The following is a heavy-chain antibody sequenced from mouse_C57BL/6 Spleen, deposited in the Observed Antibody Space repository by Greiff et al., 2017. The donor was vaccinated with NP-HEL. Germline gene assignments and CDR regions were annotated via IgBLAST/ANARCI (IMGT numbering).Heavy chain of an antibody. V-gene: IGHV8-8*01. J-gene: IGHJ4*01. CDR3: SRMAYSNDYYAMDY. Sequence: QVTLKASGPGILQPSQTLSLTCSFSGFSLSTFGMGVGWIRQPSGKGLEWLAHIWWDDDKYYNPALKSRLTISKDTSKNQVFLKIANVDTADSATYYCSRMAYSNDYYAMDYWGQGTSVTVSS. CDR2: IWWDDDK. CDR1: GFSLSTFGMG. D-gene: IGHD2-5*01.